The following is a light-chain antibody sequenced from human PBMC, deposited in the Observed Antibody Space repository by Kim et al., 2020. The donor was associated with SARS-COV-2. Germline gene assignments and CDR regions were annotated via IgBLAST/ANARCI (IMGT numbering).Light chain of an antibody. CDR1: QSISTY. Sequence: SPGESATLSCRASQSISTYVSWYQQKPGQAPRLLIYAASTRATGVPARFSGSGSGTEFTLTISSLQSEDFAVYYCQRYDNWPTWTFGQGTKVDIK. CDR3: QRYDNWPTWT. J-gene: IGKJ1*01. CDR2: AAS. V-gene: IGKV3-15*01.